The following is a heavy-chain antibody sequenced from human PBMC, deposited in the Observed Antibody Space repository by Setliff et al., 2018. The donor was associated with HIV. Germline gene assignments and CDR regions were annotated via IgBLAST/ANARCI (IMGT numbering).Heavy chain of an antibody. J-gene: IGHJ4*02. CDR1: GFTFSTAW. V-gene: IGHV3-49*03. CDR3: TRDGGGDYGVYAPDY. Sequence: GGSLRLSCAASGFTFSTAWMNWFRQAPGRGLEWVGLVRGIAYGGTTEYAASVRGRFTISRDDSKNIAYLQMNSLKTEDTAVYFCTRDGGGDYGVYAPDYWGQGTLVTVSS. CDR2: VRGIAYGGTT. D-gene: IGHD4-17*01.